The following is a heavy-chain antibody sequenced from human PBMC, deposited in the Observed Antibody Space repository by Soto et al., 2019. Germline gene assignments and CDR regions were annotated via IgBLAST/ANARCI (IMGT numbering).Heavy chain of an antibody. D-gene: IGHD6-19*01. J-gene: IGHJ4*02. CDR3: VGGSGWWQTD. V-gene: IGHV3-7*04. Sequence: GGSLRLSCAASGFTFSTYWMGWVRQAPGRGLEWVANIKQDGSEKYYVDSVKGRFTISRDNAKNSLYLQMNRLRVEDTAVYSCVGGSGWWQTDRGQRTLVTVSS. CDR1: GFTFSTYW. CDR2: IKQDGSEK.